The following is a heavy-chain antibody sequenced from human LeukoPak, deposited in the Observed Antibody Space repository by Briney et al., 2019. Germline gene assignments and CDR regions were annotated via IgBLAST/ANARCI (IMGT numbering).Heavy chain of an antibody. J-gene: IGHJ3*02. V-gene: IGHV4-4*09. CDR2: SYSSGNT. CDR3: ASHSGSYCTHGVCSNDAFDI. D-gene: IGHD2-8*01. Sequence: SDTLSLTCTVAGASISSYYWSWIRQPPGKGLEWIGHSYSSGNTNYTLSLKDRVTISIDTSKNHFSLRLRSVTAADTAVYYCASHSGSYCTHGVCSNDAFDIWGQGTMVTVSS. CDR1: GASISSYY.